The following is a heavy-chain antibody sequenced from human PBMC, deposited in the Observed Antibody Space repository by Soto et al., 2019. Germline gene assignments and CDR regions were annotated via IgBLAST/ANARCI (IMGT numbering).Heavy chain of an antibody. CDR2: IYWDEDK. D-gene: IGHD7-27*01. V-gene: IGHV2-5*02. Sequence: QITLKESGPTLVKPTQPLTLTCTFSGFSLSTSGVGVGWIRQPPGKALEWLALIYWDEDKRYSPSLKSRLTITKDTSKNQVVLTMTNMDPMDTATYFCALSLGRRPLANWGQGTLVTVSS. CDR1: GFSLSTSGVG. J-gene: IGHJ4*02. CDR3: ALSLGRRPLAN.